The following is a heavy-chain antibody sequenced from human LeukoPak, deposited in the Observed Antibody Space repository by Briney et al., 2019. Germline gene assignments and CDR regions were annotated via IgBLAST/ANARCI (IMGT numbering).Heavy chain of an antibody. J-gene: IGHJ4*02. CDR3: ARGFLTDPRRLGY. D-gene: IGHD3-9*01. V-gene: IGHV1-18*01. CDR1: GYTFTSYG. CDR2: ISAYNDNT. Sequence: ASVTVSCKASGYTFTSYGISWVRQAPGQGLEWMGWISAYNDNTNYAQKLQGRDNMTTDTSTSTAYMELRSLRSEDTAVYYCARGFLTDPRRLGYWGQGTLVTVSS.